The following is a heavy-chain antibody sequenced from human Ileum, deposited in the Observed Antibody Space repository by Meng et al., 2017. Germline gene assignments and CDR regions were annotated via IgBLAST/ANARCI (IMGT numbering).Heavy chain of an antibody. J-gene: IGHJ4*02. CDR2: INPDGSAT. CDR1: GFSFSTSW. CDR3: ASFQYSLEDY. V-gene: IGHV3-74*01. D-gene: IGHD1-1*01. Sequence: GESLKISCAASGFSFSTSWIHWVRQAPGKGLVWVSLINPDGSATNYADSVKGRFTVSRDNAKNTVYLQMDSLRAEDTAVYYCASFQYSLEDYWGQGTLVTGSS.